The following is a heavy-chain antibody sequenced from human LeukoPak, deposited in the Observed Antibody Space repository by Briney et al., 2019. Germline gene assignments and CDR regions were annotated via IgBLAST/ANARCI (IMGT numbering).Heavy chain of an antibody. V-gene: IGHV4-4*07. Sequence: SETLSLTCTVSGGSVNSYYWSRIRQPAGKGLEWIGHIYASGGNDYNPSLKSRVTMSLDMAKNQFSLRLASVTAADTAVYFCARMVPAGTHNYWGQGLLVTVSS. CDR1: GGSVNSYY. CDR3: ARMVPAGTHNY. D-gene: IGHD2-2*01. CDR2: IYASGGN. J-gene: IGHJ4*02.